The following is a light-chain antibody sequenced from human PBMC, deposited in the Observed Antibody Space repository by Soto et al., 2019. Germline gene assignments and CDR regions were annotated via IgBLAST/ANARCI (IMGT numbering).Light chain of an antibody. CDR2: GAS. Sequence: DIVLTQSPGTLSLSPGERATLSCRASQTVTSSYLAWYQQKPGQAPRLLIYGASSRATGIPDRLSGSGSGTDFTLTISRLEPEDFAVYYCHQHGSSPPTFGQGTKVEIK. V-gene: IGKV3-20*01. CDR1: QTVTSSY. CDR3: HQHGSSPPT. J-gene: IGKJ1*01.